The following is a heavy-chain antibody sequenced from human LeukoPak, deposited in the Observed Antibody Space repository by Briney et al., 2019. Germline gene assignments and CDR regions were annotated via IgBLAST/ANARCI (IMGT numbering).Heavy chain of an antibody. D-gene: IGHD3-10*01. CDR1: GDSVSSNSGA. V-gene: IGHV6-1*01. CDR3: AREEAGTYGFQY. J-gene: IGHJ4*02. CDR2: AYYRYQWYN. Sequence: SQTLSLTCAIFGDSVSSNSGAWNWIRQSPSRGLEWLGRAYYRYQWYNDYAFSVKGRIAINADTSENHFSLQLNSVTPEDTAVYYCAREEAGTYGFQYWGQGTLVTVSS.